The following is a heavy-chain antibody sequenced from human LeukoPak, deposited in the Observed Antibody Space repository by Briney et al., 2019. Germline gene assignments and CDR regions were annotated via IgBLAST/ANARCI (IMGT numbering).Heavy chain of an antibody. CDR3: AKGRTMGYCSGGGCAYFDY. Sequence: HTGGSLRLSCAASGFIFSSYAMSWVRQAPGKGLEWVSGISGNGGYTYYADSVKGRFTISRDNSKNTLYLQMNSPRAEDTAVYYCAKGRTMGYCSGGGCAYFDYWGQGTLVTVSS. J-gene: IGHJ4*02. CDR2: ISGNGGYT. V-gene: IGHV3-23*01. D-gene: IGHD2-15*01. CDR1: GFIFSSYA.